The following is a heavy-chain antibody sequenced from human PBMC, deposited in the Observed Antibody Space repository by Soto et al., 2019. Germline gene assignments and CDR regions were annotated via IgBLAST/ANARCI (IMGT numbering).Heavy chain of an antibody. CDR1: GFTFSSYS. Sequence: GGSLRLSCAASGFTFSSYSMNWVRQAPGKGLEWVSSISSSSSYIYYADSVKGRFTISRDNAKNSLYLQMNSLRAEDTAVYYCARVGYGSGSRSPRSYAFDIWGQGTMVTVSS. CDR3: ARVGYGSGSRSPRSYAFDI. V-gene: IGHV3-21*01. CDR2: ISSSSSYI. D-gene: IGHD3-10*01. J-gene: IGHJ3*02.